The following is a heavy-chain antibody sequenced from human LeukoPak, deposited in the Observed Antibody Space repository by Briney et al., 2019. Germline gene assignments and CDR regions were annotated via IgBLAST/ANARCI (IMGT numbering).Heavy chain of an antibody. Sequence: GGSLRLSCAASGFTFSSYWMTWVRQGPGKGLEWVATIDQVGSEKYYVDSVKGRFTISREHAKNSLYLQMNSLRAEDTAVYYCARDALGYCSGGRCYSPFDFWGQGTLVTVSS. V-gene: IGHV3-7*05. J-gene: IGHJ4*02. CDR1: GFTFSSYW. CDR2: IDQVGSEK. CDR3: ARDALGYCSGGRCYSPFDF. D-gene: IGHD2-15*01.